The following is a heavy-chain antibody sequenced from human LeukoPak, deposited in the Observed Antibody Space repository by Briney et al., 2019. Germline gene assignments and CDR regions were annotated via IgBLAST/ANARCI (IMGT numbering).Heavy chain of an antibody. CDR3: ASPSHDYGDYYFDY. V-gene: IGHV1-69*04. D-gene: IGHD4-17*01. CDR1: GGTFSSYA. Sequence: SVKVSCKASGGTFSSYAISWVRQAPGQGLELMGRIIPILGIANYAQKFQGRVTITADKSTSTAYMELSSLRSEDTAVYYCASPSHDYGDYYFDYWGQGTLVTVSS. CDR2: IIPILGIA. J-gene: IGHJ4*02.